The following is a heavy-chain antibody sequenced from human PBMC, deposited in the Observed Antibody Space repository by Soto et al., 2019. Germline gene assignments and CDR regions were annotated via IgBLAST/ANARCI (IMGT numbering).Heavy chain of an antibody. V-gene: IGHV1-8*01. J-gene: IGHJ5*02. Sequence: QVQLVQSGAEVKKPGASVKVSCKASGYTFTSYDINWVRQATGQGLEWMGWMNPNSGNTGYAQKFQGRVTMTRNTSISTAYMELSSLRSEDTAVYYCARDPSDFWSGYYTGWFDPWGQGTLVTVSS. CDR2: MNPNSGNT. CDR3: ARDPSDFWSGYYTGWFDP. CDR1: GYTFTSYD. D-gene: IGHD3-3*01.